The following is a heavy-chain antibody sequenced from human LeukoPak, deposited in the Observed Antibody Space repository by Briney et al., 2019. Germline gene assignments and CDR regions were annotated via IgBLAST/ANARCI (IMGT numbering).Heavy chain of an antibody. CDR3: AKAGAMYYDFWTSHSFDY. J-gene: IGHJ4*03. D-gene: IGHD3/OR15-3a*01. CDR2: INHSGST. Sequence: PSETLSLTCAVYGGSFSGYYWSWIRQPPGKGLEWIGEINHSGSTNYNPSLKSRVTISVDTSKNQFSLKLSSVTAADTAVYYCAKAGAMYYDFWTSHSFDYWGQGTLVTVSS. V-gene: IGHV4-34*01. CDR1: GGSFSGYY.